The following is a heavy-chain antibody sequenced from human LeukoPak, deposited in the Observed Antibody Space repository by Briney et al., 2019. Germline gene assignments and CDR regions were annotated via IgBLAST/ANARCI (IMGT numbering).Heavy chain of an antibody. CDR1: GFTFSSYA. Sequence: PGGSLRLSCAASGFTFSSYAMHWVRQAPGKGLEWVSYISSSTSTIYYAESVKGRFTISRDNAKNSLYLQMNSLRAEDTAVYYCARGFQSGSSGYWGQGTLVTVSS. J-gene: IGHJ4*02. D-gene: IGHD1-26*01. CDR3: ARGFQSGSSGY. V-gene: IGHV3-48*01. CDR2: ISSSTSTI.